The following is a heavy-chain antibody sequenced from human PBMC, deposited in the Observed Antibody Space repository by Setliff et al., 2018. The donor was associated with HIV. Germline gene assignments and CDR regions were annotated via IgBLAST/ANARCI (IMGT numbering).Heavy chain of an antibody. V-gene: IGHV1-69-2*01. CDR2: VDPKNGKT. CDR3: ATLDYYGSQTYNLALHY. D-gene: IGHD3-10*01. Sequence: SCQASGYTFTDYYMHWVQQAPGKGLEWMGRVDPKNGKTLYAENLRGRITITADTSTDTAYMELNSLRSEDTVMYYCATLDYYGSQTYNLALHYWGQGTLVTVSS. CDR1: GYTFTDYY. J-gene: IGHJ4*02.